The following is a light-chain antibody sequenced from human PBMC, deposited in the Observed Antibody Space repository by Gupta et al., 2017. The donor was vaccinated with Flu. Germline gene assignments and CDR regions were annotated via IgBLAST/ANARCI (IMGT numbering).Light chain of an antibody. J-gene: IGKJ2*03. CDR2: DVS. CDR3: QHRSNLPNS. V-gene: IGKV3-11*01. Sequence: DIVLTQSPATLSLSRGERATLSCWASEIVSNYLTWYQQKPGQAPRLLIYDVSNRATGIPARFSGSGSVTDFTLTISSLEPEDFAVYYCQHRSNLPNSFGPGTKLEIK. CDR1: EIVSNY.